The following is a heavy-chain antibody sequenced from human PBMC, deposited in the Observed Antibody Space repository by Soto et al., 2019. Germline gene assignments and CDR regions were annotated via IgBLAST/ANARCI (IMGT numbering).Heavy chain of an antibody. CDR2: MNPNSGNT. D-gene: IGHD2-2*01. J-gene: IGHJ3*02. CDR3: VSGTHVVPAASYAFDI. V-gene: IGHV1-8*01. Sequence: ASVKVSCKASGYTFTSYDINWVRQATGQGLEWMGWMNPNSGNTGYAQKFQGRVTMTRNTSISTAYMELSSLRSEDTAVYYCVSGTHVVPAASYAFDIWGQAAMVTVSS. CDR1: GYTFTSYD.